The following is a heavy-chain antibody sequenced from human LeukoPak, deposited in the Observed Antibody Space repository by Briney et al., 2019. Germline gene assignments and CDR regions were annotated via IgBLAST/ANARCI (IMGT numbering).Heavy chain of an antibody. CDR2: IYHSGST. Sequence: SETLSLTCAVSGYSISSGYYWAWIRQPPGKGLEWIGSIYHSGSTYYNPSLKSRVTISVDTSKNQFSLKLSSVTAADTAVYYCARLTAEDAFDIWGQGTMVTVSS. J-gene: IGHJ3*02. V-gene: IGHV4-38-2*01. CDR3: ARLTAEDAFDI. CDR1: GYSISSGYY. D-gene: IGHD4/OR15-4a*01.